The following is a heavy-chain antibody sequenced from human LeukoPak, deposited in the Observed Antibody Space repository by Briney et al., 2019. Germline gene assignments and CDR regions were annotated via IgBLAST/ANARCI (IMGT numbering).Heavy chain of an antibody. CDR3: ARGWYYYDSSGYY. D-gene: IGHD3-22*01. CDR1: GGSFSGYY. J-gene: IGHJ4*02. V-gene: IGHV4-34*01. Sequence: PSETLSLTCAVYGGSFSGYYWSWIRQPPGKGLEWIGEINHSGSTNYNPSLKSRVTISVDTSKDQFSLKLSSVTAADTAVYYCARGWYYYDSSGYYWGQGTLVTVSS. CDR2: INHSGST.